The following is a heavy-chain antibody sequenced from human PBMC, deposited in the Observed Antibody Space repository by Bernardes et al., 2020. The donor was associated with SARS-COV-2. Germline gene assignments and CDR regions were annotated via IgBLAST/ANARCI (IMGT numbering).Heavy chain of an antibody. J-gene: IGHJ6*02. Sequence: SETLSPTCTVSRGSIHSYYWSWIRQPPGQGLEWIGNIYFSGSTNYNPSFMSRVTISVDTSKNQLSLRLSSVTAADTAVYYCARLGFCSGGDCYSPYYYYGMDVWGQGTTVTVSS. CDR2: IYFSGST. V-gene: IGHV4-59*08. CDR3: ARLGFCSGGDCYSPYYYYGMDV. D-gene: IGHD2-15*01. CDR1: RGSIHSYY.